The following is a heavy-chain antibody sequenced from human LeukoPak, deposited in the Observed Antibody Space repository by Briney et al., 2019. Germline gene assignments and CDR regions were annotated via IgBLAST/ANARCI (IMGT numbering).Heavy chain of an antibody. CDR3: ARCTKYTTGWCNWFDP. D-gene: IGHD6-19*01. J-gene: IGHJ5*02. CDR1: GFTFRNHA. CDR2: ISTDGVNT. V-gene: IGHV3-23*01. Sequence: GGLLRLSCAASGFTFRNHAMNWVRQTPGKGLEWVSSISTDGVNTYYADSVKGRFTISRDTSKDTLYLQMNSLSAEDTAVYYCARCTKYTTGWCNWFDPWGQGTLVTVSS.